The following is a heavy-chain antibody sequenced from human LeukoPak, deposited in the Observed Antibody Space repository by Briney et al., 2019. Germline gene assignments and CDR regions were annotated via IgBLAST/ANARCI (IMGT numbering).Heavy chain of an antibody. CDR3: TTDPNYYDSSGYYPYYYYYMDV. CDR2: IKSKTDGGTT. V-gene: IGHV3-15*01. Sequence: TAGGSLRLSCAASGFTFSNAWMSWVRQAPGKGLEWVGRIKSKTDGGTTDYAAPVKGRFTISRDDSKNTLYLQMNSLKTEDTAVYYCTTDPNYYDSSGYYPYYYYYMDVWGKGTTVTVSS. J-gene: IGHJ6*03. CDR1: GFTFSNAW. D-gene: IGHD3-22*01.